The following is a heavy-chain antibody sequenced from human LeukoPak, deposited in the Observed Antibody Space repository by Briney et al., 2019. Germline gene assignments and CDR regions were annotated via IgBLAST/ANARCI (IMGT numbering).Heavy chain of an antibody. V-gene: IGHV3-48*01. J-gene: IGHJ4*02. D-gene: IGHD5-12*01. CDR1: GFTFSTYG. CDR3: ATYSGYDRIFDY. CDR2: ISGSSSAI. Sequence: PGGSLRPSCAASGFTFSTYGMSWVRQAPGKGLEWLSYISGSSSAINYADSVKGRFTISRDDAKNSLFLQMNSLRAEDTAVYYCATYSGYDRIFDYWGQGTLVTVSS.